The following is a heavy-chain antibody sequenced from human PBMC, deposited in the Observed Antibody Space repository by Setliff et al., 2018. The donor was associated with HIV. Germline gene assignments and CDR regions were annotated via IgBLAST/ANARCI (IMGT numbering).Heavy chain of an antibody. Sequence: SETLSLTCTVSGGSISSYYWSWIRQPPGKGLEWIGYIYYGGSTNYNPSLKSRVTISVDTSKNHFSLKLSSVTAADMAVYYCARGRDKYGPIDYWGQGTLVTVSS. D-gene: IGHD3-10*01. CDR2: IYYGGST. V-gene: IGHV4-59*01. CDR1: GGSISSYY. CDR3: ARGRDKYGPIDY. J-gene: IGHJ4*02.